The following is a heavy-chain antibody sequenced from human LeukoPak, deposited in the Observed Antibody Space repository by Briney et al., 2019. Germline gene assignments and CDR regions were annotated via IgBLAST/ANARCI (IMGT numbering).Heavy chain of an antibody. CDR3: AKAHGGSYHSGID. CDR1: GFTFSNYA. D-gene: IGHD3-10*01. CDR2: ISGSGGST. Sequence: GGSLRLSCAASGFTFSNYALSWVRQAPGKGLECVSAISGSGGSTYSADSVKGRFTISRDNSKNTLYLQLNSLRVEDTAVYYCAKAHGGSYHSGIDWGQGTLVTVSS. V-gene: IGHV3-23*01. J-gene: IGHJ4*02.